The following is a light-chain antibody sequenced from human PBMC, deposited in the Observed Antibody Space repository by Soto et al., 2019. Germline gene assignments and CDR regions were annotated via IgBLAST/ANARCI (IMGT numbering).Light chain of an antibody. V-gene: IGLV1-47*02. CDR3: AAWDDSLSAWV. Sequence: QSVLTQPPSASGTPGQRVTISCSGSSSNIGRDYVYWFQQLPGTAPKLLIYTNNQRPSGVPDRFSGSKSGTSASLAISGPRSEDEADYCCAAWDDSLSAWVFGGGTKLTVL. J-gene: IGLJ3*02. CDR2: TNN. CDR1: SSNIGRDY.